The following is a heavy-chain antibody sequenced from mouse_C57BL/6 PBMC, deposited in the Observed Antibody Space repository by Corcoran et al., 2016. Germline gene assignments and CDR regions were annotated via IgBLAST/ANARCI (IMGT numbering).Heavy chain of an antibody. CDR3: ARWGYGSSADY. J-gene: IGHJ2*01. V-gene: IGHV1-80*01. D-gene: IGHD1-1*01. Sequence: VQLQQSGPVLVKPGASVKMSCKASGYTFTDYYMNWVKQRPGKGLEWIGQIYPGDGDTNYNGKFKGKATLTADKSSSTAYMQLSSLTSEDSAVYFCARWGYGSSADYWGQGTTLTVSS. CDR2: IYPGDGDT. CDR1: GYTFTDYY.